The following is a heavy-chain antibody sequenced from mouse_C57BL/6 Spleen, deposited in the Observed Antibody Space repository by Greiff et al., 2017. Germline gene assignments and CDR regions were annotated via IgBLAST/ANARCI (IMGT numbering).Heavy chain of an antibody. J-gene: IGHJ4*01. CDR2: ISSGGSYT. D-gene: IGHD2-5*01. CDR1: GFTFSSYG. CDR3: ARAPTIVTHYAMDY. V-gene: IGHV5-6*01. Sequence: EVQGVESGGDLVKPGGSLKLSCAASGFTFSSYGMSWVRQTPDKRLEWVATISSGGSYTYYPDSVKGRFTISRDNAKNTLYLQMSSLKSEDTAMYYCARAPTIVTHYAMDYWGQGTSVTVSS.